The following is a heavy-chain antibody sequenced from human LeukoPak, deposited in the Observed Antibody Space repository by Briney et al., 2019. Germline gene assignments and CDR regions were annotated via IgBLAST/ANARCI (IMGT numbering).Heavy chain of an antibody. D-gene: IGHD3-10*01. CDR1: GYTFISYG. CDR2: ISAYNGNT. V-gene: IGHV1-18*04. Sequence: VSVKVSCKASGYTFISYGISWVRQAPGQGLEWMGWISAYNGNTNYAQKLQGRVTMTTDTSTSKAYMELRSLRSDDTAVYYCARDIRRRLLWFGEIPPFDPWGQGTLVTVSS. CDR3: ARDIRRRLLWFGEIPPFDP. J-gene: IGHJ5*02.